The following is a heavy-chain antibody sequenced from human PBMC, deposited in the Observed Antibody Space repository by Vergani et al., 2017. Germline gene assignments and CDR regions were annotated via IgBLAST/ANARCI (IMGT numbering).Heavy chain of an antibody. CDR2: IRSKANSYAT. J-gene: IGHJ4*02. CDR1: GFTFSGSA. CDR3: TRPQSSGWVPN. D-gene: IGHD6-19*01. Sequence: EVQLVESGGGLVQPGGSLKLSCAASGFTFSGSAMHWVRQASGKGLEWVGRIRSKANSYATAYAASVKGRFTISRDDSKNTAYLQMNSLKTEDTAVYYCTRPQSSGWVPNWGQGTLVTVSS. V-gene: IGHV3-73*02.